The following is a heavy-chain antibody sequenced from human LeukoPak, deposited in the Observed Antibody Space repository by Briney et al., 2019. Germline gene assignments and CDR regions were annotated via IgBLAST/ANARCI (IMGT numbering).Heavy chain of an antibody. CDR3: ANSGSYHYYHYGMDV. V-gene: IGHV4-30-2*01. J-gene: IGHJ6*02. D-gene: IGHD3-10*01. CDR1: GVSISSGGNS. CDR2: IYDTGST. Sequence: TLSLTCAVSGVSISSGGNSWNWIRQPPGKGLEWIGHIYDTGSTYYNPSLKSRVTISVDKSKNQFSLRLRSVTAADTAVYYCANSGSYHYYHYGMDVWGQGTTVTVSS.